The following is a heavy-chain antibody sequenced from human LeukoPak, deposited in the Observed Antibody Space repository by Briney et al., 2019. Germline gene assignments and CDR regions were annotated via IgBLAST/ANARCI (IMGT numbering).Heavy chain of an antibody. CDR2: IKSDGSST. Sequence: TGGSLRLSCAASGFTFSSNWMHWVRQAPGRGLVWVSRIKSDGSSTSYADSVKGRFTISRDNAKNTLYLQMNSLRAEDTAVYYCALLRWPYYWGQGTLVTVSS. CDR3: ALLRWPYY. D-gene: IGHD2-21*01. CDR1: GFTFSSNW. V-gene: IGHV3-74*01. J-gene: IGHJ4*02.